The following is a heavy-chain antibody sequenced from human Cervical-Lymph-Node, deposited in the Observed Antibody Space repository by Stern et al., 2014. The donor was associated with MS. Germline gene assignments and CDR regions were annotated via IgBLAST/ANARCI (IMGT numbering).Heavy chain of an antibody. Sequence: VQLVESGAEVKKPGSSVKVSCKAFGGTFSSYTMSWVRQAPGKGLEWVGRSTPIFGTANYAQKFQDRVTITADKFTSTAYMALNSLRSEDTAVYYCAREALLGGNYYALDVWGQGTTVTVSS. CDR2: STPIFGTA. CDR3: AREALLGGNYYALDV. J-gene: IGHJ6*02. V-gene: IGHV1-69*06. D-gene: IGHD2-15*01. CDR1: GGTFSSYT.